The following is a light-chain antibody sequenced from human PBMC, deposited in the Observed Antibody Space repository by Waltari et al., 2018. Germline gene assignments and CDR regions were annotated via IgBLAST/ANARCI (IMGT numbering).Light chain of an antibody. CDR2: LGY. CDR3: MQALQTPFT. J-gene: IGKJ3*01. CDR1: QSLLHSNGYNY. V-gene: IGKV2-28*01. Sequence: DTVMTQSPLSLPVTPGEPAYISCRSSQSLLHSNGYNYLDWYLQKPGQSPQLLIYLGYNRASGVPDRFSGSGSGTDFTLKISRVEAEDVGVYYCMQALQTPFTFGPGTKVDIK.